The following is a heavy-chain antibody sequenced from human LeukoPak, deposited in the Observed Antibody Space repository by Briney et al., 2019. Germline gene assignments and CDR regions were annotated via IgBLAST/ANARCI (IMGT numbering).Heavy chain of an antibody. V-gene: IGHV3-11*06. J-gene: IGHJ3*01. Sequence: PGGSLRLSCAASGFTFSDYYMSWIRQAPGQGLGWISYISTSGGYTNYADSVKGRFTISRDNAKNSLFLQMHSLRAEDTAVYYCARVNYYRLDFWGQGTMVTASS. CDR3: ARVNYYRLDF. D-gene: IGHD3-10*01. CDR1: GFTFSDYY. CDR2: ISTSGGYT.